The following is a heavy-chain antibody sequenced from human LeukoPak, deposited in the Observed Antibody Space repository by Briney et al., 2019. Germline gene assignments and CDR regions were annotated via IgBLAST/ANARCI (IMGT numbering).Heavy chain of an antibody. CDR2: INIKTGNP. D-gene: IGHD5-24*01. V-gene: IGHV7-4-1*02. CDR1: GYTFTRYV. CDR3: ARARRRWLQFSWFDP. J-gene: IGHJ5*02. Sequence: GASVKVSCKASGYTFTRYVMNWVRQAPGQGPEWMGWINIKTGNPTYAQGFTGRFVFSLDTSVSTAYLQISSLKAEDTAVYYCARARRRWLQFSWFDPWGQGTLVTVSS.